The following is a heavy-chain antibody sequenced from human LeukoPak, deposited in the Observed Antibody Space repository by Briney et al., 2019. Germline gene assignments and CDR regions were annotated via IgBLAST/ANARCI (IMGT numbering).Heavy chain of an antibody. CDR3: ARDESGDNDAFDI. D-gene: IGHD2-21*01. Sequence: GGSLRLSCAASGFTFSSYAMSWVRQAPGKGLEWVSSISGSSNYIYYADSVKGRFTISRGNARNSLYLQMNSLRVEDTAVYYCARDESGDNDAFDIWGQGTMVTVSS. V-gene: IGHV3-21*01. CDR2: ISGSSNYI. J-gene: IGHJ3*02. CDR1: GFTFSSYA.